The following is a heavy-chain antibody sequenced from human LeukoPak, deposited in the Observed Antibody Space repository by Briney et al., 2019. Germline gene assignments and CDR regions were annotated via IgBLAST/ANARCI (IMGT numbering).Heavy chain of an antibody. D-gene: IGHD3-10*01. J-gene: IGHJ5*01. CDR2: IKQDGNEK. V-gene: IGHV3-7*01. CDR1: GFNFITSN. CDR3: AKEGAYPIITYDS. Sequence: PGGSLRLSCVASGFNFITSNMNWVRQAPGKGLEWVANIKQDGNEKHYEDSVKGRFSISRDNAKNSLYLQMDSLRAEDTAVYYCAKEGAYPIITYDSWGQGALVTASS.